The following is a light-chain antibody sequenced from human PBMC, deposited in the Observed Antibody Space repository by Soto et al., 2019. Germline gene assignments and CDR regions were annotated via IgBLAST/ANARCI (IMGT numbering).Light chain of an antibody. CDR1: QTLLHGNGYNY. V-gene: IGKV2-28*01. CDR2: LGS. Sequence: IVMTQSPPCLPVTPGEPASFSCRSSQTLLHGNGYNYLDWYLQKPGQSPQLLIYLGSNRASGVPDRFSGSGSGTDFTLKISRVEAEDVGVYYCMQALQTPTFGGGTKVEIK. J-gene: IGKJ4*01. CDR3: MQALQTPT.